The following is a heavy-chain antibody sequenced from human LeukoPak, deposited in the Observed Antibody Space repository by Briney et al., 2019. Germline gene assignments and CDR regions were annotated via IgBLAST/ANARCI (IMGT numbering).Heavy chain of an antibody. J-gene: IGHJ6*03. D-gene: IGHD3-10*01. V-gene: IGHV3-33*01. CDR1: GFTFSSYG. CDR3: ARDGSGSSPYYYYMDV. Sequence: PGGSLRLSCAASGFTFSSYGMHWVRQAPGKGLEGVAVIWYDGSNKYYADSVKGRFTISRDNSKNTLYLQMNSLRAEDTAVYYCARDGSGSSPYYYYMDVWGKGTTVTVSS. CDR2: IWYDGSNK.